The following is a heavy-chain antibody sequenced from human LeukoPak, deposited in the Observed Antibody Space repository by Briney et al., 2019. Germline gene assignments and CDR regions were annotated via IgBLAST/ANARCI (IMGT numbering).Heavy chain of an antibody. D-gene: IGHD3-3*01. CDR3: ASYDFWSGYSQHNNWFDP. Sequence: GGSLRLSCAASGFTFSSYWMSWVRQAPGKGLEWVANIKQDGSEKYYVDSVKGRFTISRDNAKNSLYLQMNSLRAEDTAVYYCASYDFWSGYSQHNNWFDPWGQGTLVTVSS. V-gene: IGHV3-7*01. CDR1: GFTFSSYW. J-gene: IGHJ5*02. CDR2: IKQDGSEK.